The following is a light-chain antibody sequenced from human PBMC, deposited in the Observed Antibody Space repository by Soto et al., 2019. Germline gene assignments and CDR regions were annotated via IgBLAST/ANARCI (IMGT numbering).Light chain of an antibody. V-gene: IGKV3-20*01. CDR2: GAS. CDR3: QQYGSSPFT. CDR1: QSVSRNY. J-gene: IGKJ3*01. Sequence: EIVLTQSPGTLSLSPGERATLSCRASQSVSRNYLTWYQQKPGQAPRLPIYGASSRATGIPDRFSGSGSGTDFTLTISRLEPEDFAVYYCQQYGSSPFTFGPGT.